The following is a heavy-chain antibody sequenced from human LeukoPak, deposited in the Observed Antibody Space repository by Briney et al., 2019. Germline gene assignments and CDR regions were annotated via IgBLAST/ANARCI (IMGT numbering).Heavy chain of an antibody. CDR2: IYHSGST. V-gene: IGHV4-4*02. D-gene: IGHD2-2*02. Sequence: PSGTLSLTCAVSGGSISSSNWWSWVRQPPGKGLEWIGEIYHSGSTNYNPSLKSRVTISVDTSKNQFSLKLSSVTAADTAIYYCARHLCTTSTTCYTAFDIWDQGTMVTVSS. CDR1: GGSISSSNW. J-gene: IGHJ3*02. CDR3: ARHLCTTSTTCYTAFDI.